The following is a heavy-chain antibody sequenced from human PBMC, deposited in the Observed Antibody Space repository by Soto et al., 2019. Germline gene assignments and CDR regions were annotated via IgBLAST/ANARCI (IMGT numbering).Heavy chain of an antibody. D-gene: IGHD1-26*01. CDR2: INHSGST. Sequence: WTWIRQPPGKGLEWIGEINHSGSTNYIPSLKSRVTISVDTSKSQFSLNLSSVTAADTAVYYCARGDLRGDYWGQGSLVTVSS. CDR3: ARGDLRGDY. V-gene: IGHV4-34*01. J-gene: IGHJ4*02.